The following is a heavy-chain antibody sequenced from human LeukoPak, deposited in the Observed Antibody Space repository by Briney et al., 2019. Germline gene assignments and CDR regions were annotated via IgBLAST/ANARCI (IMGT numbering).Heavy chain of an antibody. CDR1: GGSFSGYY. CDR2: INHSGST. Sequence: SETLSLTCAVYGGSFSGYYWSWIRQPPGKGLEWIGEINHSGSTNYNPSLKSRVTISVDTSKNQFPLKLSSVTAADTAVYYCARARYDFWSGYYIHDFDYWGQGTLVTVSS. V-gene: IGHV4-34*01. CDR3: ARARYDFWSGYYIHDFDY. J-gene: IGHJ4*02. D-gene: IGHD3-3*01.